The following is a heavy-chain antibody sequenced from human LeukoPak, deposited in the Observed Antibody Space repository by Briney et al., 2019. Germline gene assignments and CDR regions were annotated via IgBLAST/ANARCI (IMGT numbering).Heavy chain of an antibody. D-gene: IGHD1-26*01. V-gene: IGHV3-23*01. CDR3: AKDRRERLHSPPSSFDY. Sequence: QSGGSLRLSCAASGFTFTSHAMSWVRQAPGKWLERVSVIRGSGGSTHYAASVKGRFTISRDDSKNPLYLQMNSLRAEDTAVYYCAKDRRERLHSPPSSFDYWGQGTLVTVSS. J-gene: IGHJ4*02. CDR2: IRGSGGST. CDR1: GFTFTSHA.